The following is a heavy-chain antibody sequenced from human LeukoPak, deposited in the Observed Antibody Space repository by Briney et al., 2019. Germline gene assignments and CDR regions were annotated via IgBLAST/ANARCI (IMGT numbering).Heavy chain of an antibody. CDR1: GGSFSGYY. CDR2: INHSGST. V-gene: IGHV4-34*01. D-gene: IGHD3-10*01. Sequence: SETLSLTCAVYGGSFSGYYWSWIRQPPGKGLEWIGEINHSGSTNYNPSLKSRVIVSSDMSKNQFSLMLNSVTAADTAVYYCARDKGQYGSGTRGFTWFDPWGQGTLVTVSS. CDR3: ARDKGQYGSGTRGFTWFDP. J-gene: IGHJ5*02.